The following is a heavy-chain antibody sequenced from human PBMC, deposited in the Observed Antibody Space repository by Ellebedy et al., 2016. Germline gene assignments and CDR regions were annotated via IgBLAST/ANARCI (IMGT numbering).Heavy chain of an antibody. CDR3: TIQSAA. V-gene: IGHV3-74*01. J-gene: IGHJ5*02. D-gene: IGHD2-2*02. CDR1: GFTFSNYW. Sequence: GESLKISCATSGFTFSNYWMHWVRQAPGQGLLWVSRINNDGGDTFYADSVKGRFTISRDNAKNTLYLQMNSLTVEDTAMYYCTIQSAAWGQGTLVTVSS. CDR2: INNDGGDT.